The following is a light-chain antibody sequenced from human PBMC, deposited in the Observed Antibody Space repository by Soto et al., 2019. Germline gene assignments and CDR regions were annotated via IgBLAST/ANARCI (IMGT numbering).Light chain of an antibody. CDR3: CSYTSSSTYV. CDR2: DVS. CDR1: SSDIGGYNY. J-gene: IGLJ1*01. Sequence: QSVLTQPASVSGSPGQSITISCTGTSSDIGGYNYVSWYQQHPGKAPKVMIYDVSDRPSGVSYRFSGSKSGITASLTISGLQAEDEADYYCCSYTSSSTYVFGTGTKVT. V-gene: IGLV2-14*01.